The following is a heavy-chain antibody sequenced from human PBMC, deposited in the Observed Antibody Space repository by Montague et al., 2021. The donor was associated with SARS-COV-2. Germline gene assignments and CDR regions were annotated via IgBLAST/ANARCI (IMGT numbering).Heavy chain of an antibody. CDR3: ARGNDDYVWGSLGPFDP. Sequence: SLRLSCAASGFTVSSNYMSWVRQAPGKGLEWVSVIYSGSSTYYADSVKGRFTISRHNSKNTLYLQMNSLRAEDTAVYYCARGNDDYVWGSLGPFDPWGQGTLVTVSS. J-gene: IGHJ5*02. CDR2: IYSGSST. CDR1: GFTVSSNY. V-gene: IGHV3-53*04. D-gene: IGHD3-16*01.